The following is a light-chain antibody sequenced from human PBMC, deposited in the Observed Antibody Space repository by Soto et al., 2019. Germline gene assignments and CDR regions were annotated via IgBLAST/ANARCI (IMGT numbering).Light chain of an antibody. J-gene: IGKJ4*01. CDR2: WAS. Sequence: DIVMTQSPDSLAVSLGERATINCESSQSVLYSTNNKNYLAWYQQKPGQPPKLLISWASTRESGVPDRFSGSGSGTDFTLTISSLQAEDVAVYHCQQYYSVPLTFGGGTKVDIK. V-gene: IGKV4-1*01. CDR1: QSVLYSTNNKNY. CDR3: QQYYSVPLT.